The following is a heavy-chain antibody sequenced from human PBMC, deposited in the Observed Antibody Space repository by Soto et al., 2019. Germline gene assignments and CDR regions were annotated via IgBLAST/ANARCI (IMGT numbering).Heavy chain of an antibody. CDR1: GFTFSSYG. D-gene: IGHD3-10*01. CDR2: IWYDGSKK. V-gene: IGHV3-33*01. J-gene: IGHJ3*02. Sequence: GGSLRLSCAASGFTFSSYGMHWVRQDPGKGLEWVALIWYDGSKKYYADSVKGRFTIPRDESKNTLYLQMDSLRAEGTAVYYCARGSEGNAFDIWGQGTLVTVSS. CDR3: ARGSEGNAFDI.